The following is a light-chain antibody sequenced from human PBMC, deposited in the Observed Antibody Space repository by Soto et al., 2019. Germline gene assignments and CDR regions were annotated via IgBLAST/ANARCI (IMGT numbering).Light chain of an antibody. CDR3: LQDRSHFWT. J-gene: IGKJ1*01. CDR1: QDIRNY. Sequence: AIQVTQSPTSLSASVGDRVTITCRSSQDIRNYLGWYQQKPGKAPQHLIYGASSLQRGVSSRFSGSGFGTDVTLTISSLQPEDSATYYCLQDRSHFWTFGQGTKVEI. CDR2: GAS. V-gene: IGKV1-6*01.